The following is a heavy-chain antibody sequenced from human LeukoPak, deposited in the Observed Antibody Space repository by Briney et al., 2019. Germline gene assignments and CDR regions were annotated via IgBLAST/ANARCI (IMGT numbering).Heavy chain of an antibody. J-gene: IGHJ4*02. CDR3: ARSRLWFDY. CDR1: GASISSYY. CDR2: IYNSGIT. V-gene: IGHV4-59*01. D-gene: IGHD2-21*01. Sequence: SETLSLTCAVSGASISSYYWTWIRQPPGKGLEWIGYIYNSGITNYNPSLKSRVTISVDTSKNQISLKLSSVTAADTAVYYCARSRLWFDYWGQGTLVTVSS.